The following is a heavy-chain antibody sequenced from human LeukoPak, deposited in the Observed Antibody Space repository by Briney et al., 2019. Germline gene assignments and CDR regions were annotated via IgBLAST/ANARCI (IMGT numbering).Heavy chain of an antibody. V-gene: IGHV4-59*01. CDR2: VYYSGST. CDR1: GGSINNYY. CDR3: AKHLSNTFYDRSWFDP. J-gene: IGHJ5*02. D-gene: IGHD3-22*01. Sequence: SETLSLTCSVSGGSINNYYWSWIRQPPGQGLEWIGSVYYSGSTNYNPSLKSRATISVDTSTNQFSLKLKSVTAADTAVYYCAKHLSNTFYDRSWFDPWGQGTLVTVSS.